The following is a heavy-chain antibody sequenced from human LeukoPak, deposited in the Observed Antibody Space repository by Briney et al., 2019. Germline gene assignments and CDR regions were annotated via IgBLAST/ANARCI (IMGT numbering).Heavy chain of an antibody. CDR1: GFTFSNYW. V-gene: IGHV3-74*01. Sequence: GGSLRLSCAASGFTFSNYWMHWVRQAPVKGLVWVSRIKGDGSYTNYADSVKGRFTISRDNAKNTLYLQMNSLRAEDTAVYYCAREAEGFDYWGQGTLVTVSS. CDR2: IKGDGSYT. CDR3: AREAEGFDY. J-gene: IGHJ4*02.